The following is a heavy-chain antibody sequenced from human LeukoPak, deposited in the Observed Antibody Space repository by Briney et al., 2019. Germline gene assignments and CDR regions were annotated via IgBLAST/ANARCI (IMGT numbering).Heavy chain of an antibody. J-gene: IGHJ4*02. D-gene: IGHD6-19*01. Sequence: PGGSLRLSCAASEFTVSSNYMSWARQAPGKGLEWVSVIYGGGNTYYADSVKGRFTISRDSSKNALYLQMNSLRAEDTAMYYCARLHDSGWSYFDSWGQGTLVTVSS. CDR2: IYGGGNT. CDR1: EFTVSSNY. V-gene: IGHV3-66*01. CDR3: ARLHDSGWSYFDS.